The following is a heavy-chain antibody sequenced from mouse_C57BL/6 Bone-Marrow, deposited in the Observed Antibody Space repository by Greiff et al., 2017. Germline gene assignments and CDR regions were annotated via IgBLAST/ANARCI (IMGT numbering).Heavy chain of an antibody. D-gene: IGHD2-5*01. J-gene: IGHJ3*01. Sequence: VKLLQSGAELARPGASVKLSCKASGYTFTSYGISWVKQRTGPGLEWIGEIYPRSGSTDYNEKFKGKATLTADKSSSTAYMVLRSLTSGDSAVYYCAGEGFDRNYEDYWGQGTLVTVSA. CDR3: AGEGFDRNYEDY. V-gene: IGHV1-81*01. CDR1: GYTFTSYG. CDR2: IYPRSGST.